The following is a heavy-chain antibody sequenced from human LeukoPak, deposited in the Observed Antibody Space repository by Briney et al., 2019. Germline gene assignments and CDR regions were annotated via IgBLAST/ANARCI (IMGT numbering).Heavy chain of an antibody. CDR2: IYSGGST. D-gene: IGHD4-17*01. CDR1: GFTVSSSY. CDR3: ARESTVTTPYFDY. V-gene: IGHV3-53*01. Sequence: GGSLRHSCAASGFTVSSSYMSWVRQAPGKGLEWVSVIYSGGSTYYADSVKGRFTISRDNSKNTLYLQMNSLRAEDTAVYYCARESTVTTPYFDYWGQGTLVTVAS. J-gene: IGHJ4*02.